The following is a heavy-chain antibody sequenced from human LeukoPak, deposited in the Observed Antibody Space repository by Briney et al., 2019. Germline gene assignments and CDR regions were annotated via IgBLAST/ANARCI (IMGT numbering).Heavy chain of an antibody. J-gene: IGHJ3*02. V-gene: IGHV3-48*01. D-gene: IGHD3-10*01. CDR1: GFTFSSYS. CDR3: ARGTRFYYAHGGDAFDI. CDR2: ISSSSSTI. Sequence: GGSLRLSCAASGFTFSSYSMNWVRQAPGKGLEWVSYISSSSSTIYYADSVKGRFTISRDNAKNSLYLQMNSLRAEDTAVYYCARGTRFYYAHGGDAFDIWGQGTMVTVSS.